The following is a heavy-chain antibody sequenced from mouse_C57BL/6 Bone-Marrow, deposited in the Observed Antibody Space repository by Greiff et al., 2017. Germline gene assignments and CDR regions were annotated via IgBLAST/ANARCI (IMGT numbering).Heavy chain of an antibody. CDR3: AREFILDY. CDR1: GYAFSSSW. V-gene: IGHV1-82*01. Sequence: QVQLQQSGPELVKPGASVKISCKASGYAFSSSWMNWVKQRPGKGLEWIGRIYPGDGDTNYNGKFKGKATLTADKSSSPAYMQLSSLTSEDSSVYFCAREFILDYWGQGTTLTVSS. J-gene: IGHJ2*01. CDR2: IYPGDGDT. D-gene: IGHD1-1*01.